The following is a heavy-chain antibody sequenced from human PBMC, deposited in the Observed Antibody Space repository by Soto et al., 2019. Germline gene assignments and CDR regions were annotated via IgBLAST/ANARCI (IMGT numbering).Heavy chain of an antibody. D-gene: IGHD3-16*02. V-gene: IGHV1-18*04. J-gene: IGHJ4*02. CDR1: GYTFTSYG. Sequence: ASVKVSCKASGYTFTSYGISWVRQAPGQGLEWMGWISAYNGNTNYAQKLQGRVTMTTDTSTSTAYMELRSLRSDDTAVYYCARTPYDYVWGSYRLPAFYYWGQGTLVTVSS. CDR2: ISAYNGNT. CDR3: ARTPYDYVWGSYRLPAFYY.